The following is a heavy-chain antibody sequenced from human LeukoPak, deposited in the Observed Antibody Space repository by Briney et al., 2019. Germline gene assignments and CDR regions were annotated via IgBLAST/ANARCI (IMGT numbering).Heavy chain of an antibody. D-gene: IGHD1-26*01. CDR1: GYTFTSYA. Sequence: ASVKVSCKASGYTFTSYAMHWVRQAPGQRLEWMGWINVGNGNTKYSQKFQGRVTITRDTSASTAYMELSSLRSEDTAVYYCARDLGDSGSYFRYYFDYWGQGTLVTVSS. J-gene: IGHJ4*02. CDR2: INVGNGNT. CDR3: ARDLGDSGSYFRYYFDY. V-gene: IGHV1-3*01.